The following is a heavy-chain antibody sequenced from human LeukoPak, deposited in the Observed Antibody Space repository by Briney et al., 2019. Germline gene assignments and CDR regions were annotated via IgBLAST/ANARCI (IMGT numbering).Heavy chain of an antibody. Sequence: GGSLRLSCAASGFTFSNYAMSWVRQAPGKGLEWVSAISGSGGSTYYADSVKGRFTISRDNSKNTLYLQMNSLRAEDTAVYYCANGGNRFGEPYYMDVWGKGTTVTISS. CDR3: ANGGNRFGEPYYMDV. J-gene: IGHJ6*03. CDR1: GFTFSNYA. CDR2: ISGSGGST. V-gene: IGHV3-23*01. D-gene: IGHD3-10*01.